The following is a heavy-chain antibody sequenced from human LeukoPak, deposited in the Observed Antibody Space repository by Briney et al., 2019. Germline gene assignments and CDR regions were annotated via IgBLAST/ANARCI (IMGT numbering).Heavy chain of an antibody. Sequence: GASVKVSCKASGYTFTGYYMHWVRQAPGQGREWMGWINPNSGGTNYAQKVQGRLTMTRDTSISTAYMELSRLRSDDTAVYYCARALSSSPEDYWGQGTLVTVSS. D-gene: IGHD6-6*01. CDR1: GYTFTGYY. CDR2: INPNSGGT. J-gene: IGHJ4*02. CDR3: ARALSSSPEDY. V-gene: IGHV1-2*02.